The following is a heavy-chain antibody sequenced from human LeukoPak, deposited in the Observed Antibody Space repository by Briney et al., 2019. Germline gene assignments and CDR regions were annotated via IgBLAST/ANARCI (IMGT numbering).Heavy chain of an antibody. V-gene: IGHV3-15*01. CDR1: GFTFSNAW. D-gene: IGHD4-17*01. CDR2: IKSKTDGGTT. CDR3: AKDPFDYAGPGLGDFDY. Sequence: PGGSLRLSCAASGFTFSNAWMSWVRQAPGKGLEWVGRIKSKTDGGTTDYAAPVKGRFTISRDDSKNTLYLQMNSLKTEDTAVYYCAKDPFDYAGPGLGDFDYWGQGTLVTVSS. J-gene: IGHJ4*02.